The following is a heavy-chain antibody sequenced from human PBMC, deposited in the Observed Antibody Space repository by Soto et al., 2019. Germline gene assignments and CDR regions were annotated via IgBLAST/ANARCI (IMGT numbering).Heavy chain of an antibody. D-gene: IGHD3-3*01. CDR2: IYYSGST. Sequence: PSETLSLTCTVSGGSISSYYWSWIRQPPGKGLEWIGYIYYSGSTNYNPSLKSRVTISVDTSKNQFSLKLSSVTAADTAVYYCARRHELRAFDYWGQGTLVTVSS. J-gene: IGHJ4*02. V-gene: IGHV4-59*08. CDR3: ARRHELRAFDY. CDR1: GGSISSYY.